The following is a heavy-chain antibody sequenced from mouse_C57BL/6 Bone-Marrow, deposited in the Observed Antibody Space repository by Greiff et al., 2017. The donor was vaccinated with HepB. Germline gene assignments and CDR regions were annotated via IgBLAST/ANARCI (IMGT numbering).Heavy chain of an antibody. Sequence: QVQLQQSGAELARPGASVKLSCKASGYTFTSYGISWVKQRTGQGLEWIGEIYPRSGNTYYNEKFKGKATLTADKSSSTAYMELRSLTSEDSAVYFCARGDDYYGSSPSMDYWGQGTSVTVSS. V-gene: IGHV1-81*01. CDR3: ARGDDYYGSSPSMDY. D-gene: IGHD1-1*01. CDR2: IYPRSGNT. CDR1: GYTFTSYG. J-gene: IGHJ4*01.